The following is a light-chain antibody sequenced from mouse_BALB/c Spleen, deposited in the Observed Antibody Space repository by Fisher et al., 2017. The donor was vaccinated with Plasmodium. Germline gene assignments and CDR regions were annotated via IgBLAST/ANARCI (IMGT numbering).Light chain of an antibody. J-gene: IGKJ5*01. CDR1: QSLLDSDGKTY. V-gene: IGKV1-135*01. CDR2: LVS. Sequence: VLTQSPLTLSATIGQPASISCKSGQSLLDSDGKTYLNWLLQRPGQSPKRLISLVSKLDSGVPDRFTGSGSGTDFTLKISRVEAEDLGVYFCSQSTHLPLTFGAGTKLELK. CDR3: SQSTHLPLT.